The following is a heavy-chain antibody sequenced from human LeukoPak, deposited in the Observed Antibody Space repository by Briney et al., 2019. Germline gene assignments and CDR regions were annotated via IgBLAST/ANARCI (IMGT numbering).Heavy chain of an antibody. CDR1: GYTFTTYG. CDR3: ARTMILVVIPNYFDY. J-gene: IGHJ4*02. CDR2: ISSYNGNT. V-gene: IGHV1-18*01. D-gene: IGHD3-22*01. Sequence: ASVKVSCKAPGYTFTTYGISWVRQAPGQGLEWMGWISSYNGNTNYAQKFQARVTMTTDTSTSTAYMELRSLRSDDTAVYYCARTMILVVIPNYFDYWGQGTLVTVSS.